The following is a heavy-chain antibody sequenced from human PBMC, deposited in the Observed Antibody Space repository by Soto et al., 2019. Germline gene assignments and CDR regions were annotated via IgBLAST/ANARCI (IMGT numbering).Heavy chain of an antibody. D-gene: IGHD3-3*01. V-gene: IGHV3-23*01. CDR1: GFTFSSYA. CDR3: AKDILEGGVDLYGMDV. CDR2: ISGSGGST. Sequence: EVQLLESGGGLVQPGGSLRLSCAASGFTFSSYAMSWVRQAPGKGLEWVSAISGSGGSTYYADSVKGRFTISRDNSKNTLYLQMNSLRAEDTAVYYCAKDILEGGVDLYGMDVWGQGTTVTVSS. J-gene: IGHJ6*02.